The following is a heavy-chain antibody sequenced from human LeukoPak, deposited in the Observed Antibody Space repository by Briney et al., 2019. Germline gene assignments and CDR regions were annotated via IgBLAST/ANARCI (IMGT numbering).Heavy chain of an antibody. Sequence: PSETLSLTCAAYGGSFSGYYWSWIRQPPGKGLEWIGEINHSGSTNYNPSLKSRVTISVDTSKKQFSLKLSSVTAADTAVYYCARFPFASFDIWGQGTMVTVSS. CDR1: GGSFSGYY. V-gene: IGHV4-34*01. J-gene: IGHJ3*02. CDR3: ARFPFASFDI. CDR2: INHSGST.